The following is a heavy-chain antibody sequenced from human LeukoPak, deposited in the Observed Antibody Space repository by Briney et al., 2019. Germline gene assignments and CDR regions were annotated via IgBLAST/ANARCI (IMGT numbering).Heavy chain of an antibody. J-gene: IGHJ4*02. D-gene: IGHD2-2*01. CDR1: GLTISSYS. Sequence: PGGSLRLSCAASGLTISSYSMNWVRQAPGKGLQWVSYISSSSSTIYYADSVKGRFTISRDNAKNSLYLQMNSLRAEDTAVYYCAREYEYCSSTSCYGGDYWGQGTLVTVSS. CDR3: AREYEYCSSTSCYGGDY. V-gene: IGHV3-48*04. CDR2: ISSSSSTI.